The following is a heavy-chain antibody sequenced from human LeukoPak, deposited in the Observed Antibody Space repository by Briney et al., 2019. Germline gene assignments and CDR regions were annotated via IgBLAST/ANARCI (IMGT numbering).Heavy chain of an antibody. CDR2: INPNSGGT. CDR1: GYTFTGYY. V-gene: IGHV1-2*02. CDR3: ARAVSLVVPAAHI. D-gene: IGHD2-2*01. J-gene: IGHJ3*02. Sequence: ASVKVSCKASGYTFTGYYMHWVRQAPGQGLEWMGWINPNSGGTNYAQKFQGRVTMTRDTSISTAYMELSRLRSDDTAVYYCARAVSLVVPAAHIWGQGTMVTVSS.